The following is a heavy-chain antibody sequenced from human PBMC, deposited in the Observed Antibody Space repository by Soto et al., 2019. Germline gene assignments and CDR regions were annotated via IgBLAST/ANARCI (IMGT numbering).Heavy chain of an antibody. CDR2: ISYDGSNK. J-gene: IGHJ6*02. CDR3: AKEGILAAMVWYYYYYGMDV. V-gene: IGHV3-30*18. CDR1: GFTFSSYG. Sequence: QVQLVESGGGVVQPGRSLRLSCAASGFTFSSYGMHWVRQAPGKGLEWVAVISYDGSNKYYADSVKGRFTISRDNSKNTLYRQMNSMRAEDTAVYYCAKEGILAAMVWYYYYYGMDVWGQGTTVTVSS. D-gene: IGHD2-2*01.